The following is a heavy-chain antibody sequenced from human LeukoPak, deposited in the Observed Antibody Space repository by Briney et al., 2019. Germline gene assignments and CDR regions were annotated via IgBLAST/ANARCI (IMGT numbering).Heavy chain of an antibody. Sequence: GGSLRLSCAASGFTFSSYGMHWVRQAPGKGLEWVAVIWYDGSNKYYADSVKGRFTISRDNSKNTLYLQMNSLRAEDTAVYYCARVGTDYRNIDYWGQGTLVTASS. D-gene: IGHD4-17*01. CDR1: GFTFSSYG. V-gene: IGHV3-33*01. CDR2: IWYDGSNK. CDR3: ARVGTDYRNIDY. J-gene: IGHJ4*02.